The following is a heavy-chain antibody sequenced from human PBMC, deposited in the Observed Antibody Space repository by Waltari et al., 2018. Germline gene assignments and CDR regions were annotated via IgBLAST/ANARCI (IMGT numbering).Heavy chain of an antibody. CDR1: GYSISSGYY. J-gene: IGHJ5*02. CDR3: ARSTRSAWFDP. CDR2: IYHSGST. D-gene: IGHD6-19*01. Sequence: QVQLQESGPGLVKPSETLSLTCAVSGYSISSGYYWGWIRQPPGKGLEWIGSIYHSGSTYYNPSLKSRVTISVDTSKNQFSLKLSSVTAADTAVYYCARSTRSAWFDPWGQGTLVTVSS. V-gene: IGHV4-38-2*01.